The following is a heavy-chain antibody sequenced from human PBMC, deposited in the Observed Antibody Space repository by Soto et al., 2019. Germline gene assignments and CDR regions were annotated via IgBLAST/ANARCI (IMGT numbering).Heavy chain of an antibody. CDR1: GGTDSTYA. CDR3: AREGVVAAVGGYYFDY. D-gene: IGHD6-19*01. V-gene: IGHV1-69*06. Sequence: QVQLVQSGAEVKKPGSSVKVSCKASGGTDSTYAITWVRQAPGQGLEWMGGSIPIVGTATYAQQFQGRVTISADKSTSTFYMELRSLRSEDTAVYYCAREGVVAAVGGYYFDYWGQGTLVTVSS. CDR2: SIPIVGTA. J-gene: IGHJ4*02.